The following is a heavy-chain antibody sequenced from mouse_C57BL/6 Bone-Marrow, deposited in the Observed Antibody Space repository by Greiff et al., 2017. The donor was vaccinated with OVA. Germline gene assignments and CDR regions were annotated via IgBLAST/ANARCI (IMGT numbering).Heavy chain of an antibody. J-gene: IGHJ3*01. D-gene: IGHD1-1*01. Sequence: QVQLQQPGAELVRPGSSVKLSCKASGYTFTSYWMDWVKQRPGQGLEWIGNIYPSDSETNYNQKFKDKATLTVDKSSSTAYMQLSSLTSEDSAVYYCAILAWFAYWGQGTLVTVSA. CDR2: IYPSDSET. CDR1: GYTFTSYW. V-gene: IGHV1-61*01. CDR3: AILAWFAY.